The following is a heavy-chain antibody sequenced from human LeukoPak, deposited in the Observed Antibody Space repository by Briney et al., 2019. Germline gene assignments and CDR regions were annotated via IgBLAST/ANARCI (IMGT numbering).Heavy chain of an antibody. CDR1: GGSFSGYY. V-gene: IGHV4-34*01. CDR3: ARGPYCGGDCYYNWFDP. D-gene: IGHD2-21*02. J-gene: IGHJ5*02. CDR2: INHSGST. Sequence: SETLSLTCAVYGGSFSGYYWSWIRQPPGKGLEWIGEINHSGSTNYNPSLKSRVTISVERSKNQFSLKLSSVTAADTVVYYCARGPYCGGDCYYNWFDPWGQGTLVTVSS.